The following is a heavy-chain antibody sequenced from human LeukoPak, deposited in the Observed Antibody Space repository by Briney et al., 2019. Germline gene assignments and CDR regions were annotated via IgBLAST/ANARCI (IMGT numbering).Heavy chain of an antibody. CDR3: AKSNGYGLVDI. CDR1: GGSFSGYY. V-gene: IGHV4-34*12. Sequence: SETLSLTCAVYGGSFSGYYWGWIRQPPGKGLEWIGNIFYSGSTYYSPSLRSRVTISLDTSRNQFSLKLNSVTAADTAVYYCAKSNGYGLVDIWGQGTMVTVSS. CDR2: IFYSGST. J-gene: IGHJ3*02. D-gene: IGHD3-10*01.